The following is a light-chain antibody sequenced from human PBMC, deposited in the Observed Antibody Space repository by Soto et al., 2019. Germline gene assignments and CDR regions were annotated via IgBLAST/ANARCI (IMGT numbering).Light chain of an antibody. CDR2: AAS. V-gene: IGKV1-39*01. Sequence: DIQMTQSPSSVSASVGDRVTITCRASQNITNCLNWYQQKPGKALKLLIYAASSLRSGVPSRFSGSGSGTDFTLTISSLQPDDFATYYCQQTYSTPLTFGGGTKVDIK. J-gene: IGKJ4*01. CDR3: QQTYSTPLT. CDR1: QNITNC.